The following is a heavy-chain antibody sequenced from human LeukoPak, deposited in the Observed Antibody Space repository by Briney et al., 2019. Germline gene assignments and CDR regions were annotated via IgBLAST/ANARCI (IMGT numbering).Heavy chain of an antibody. CDR1: GFTFSSYA. D-gene: IGHD3-22*01. CDR3: AREVSEGFDF. Sequence: GGSLRLSCAASGFTFSSYAMSWVRQAPGKGLEWVSAISGSGGSTYYAGSVKGRFAISRDNAKNSLYLQMNSLRAEDTALYYCAREVSEGFDFWGQGTLVTVSS. CDR2: ISGSGGST. V-gene: IGHV3-23*01. J-gene: IGHJ4*02.